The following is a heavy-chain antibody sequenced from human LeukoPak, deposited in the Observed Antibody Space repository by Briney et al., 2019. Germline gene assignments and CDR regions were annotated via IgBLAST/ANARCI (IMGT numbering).Heavy chain of an antibody. CDR1: GLTFSNYD. CDR2: VSGSGADI. Sequence: HPGGSLRLSCAASGLTFSNYDMNWVRQAPGKGLEWVAGVSGSGADIYYADSVKGRFTISRDNSRTTLYLQMISLRADDTAVYYCAKSYNNPTVAVRVRGVIPYFDYWGQGSLVTVSS. D-gene: IGHD3-10*01. J-gene: IGHJ4*02. V-gene: IGHV3-23*01. CDR3: AKSYNNPTVAVRVRGVIPYFDY.